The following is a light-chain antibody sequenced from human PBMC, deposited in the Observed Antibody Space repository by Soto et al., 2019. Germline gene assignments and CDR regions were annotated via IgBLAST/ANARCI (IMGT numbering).Light chain of an antibody. V-gene: IGKV3-20*01. CDR1: QRVSSSY. CDR3: QQCGSSPPFT. Sequence: EIVLTQSPGTLSLSPGERATLSCRASQRVSSSYLAWYQQKPGQAPRLLIYGASSRATGIPDRFSGSGSGTDFTLTISRLEPEDFAVYFCQQCGSSPPFTFGQGTKVEI. J-gene: IGKJ2*01. CDR2: GAS.